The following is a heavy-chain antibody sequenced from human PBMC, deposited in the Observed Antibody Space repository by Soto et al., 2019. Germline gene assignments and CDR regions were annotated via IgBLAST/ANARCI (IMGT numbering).Heavy chain of an antibody. D-gene: IGHD6-13*01. V-gene: IGHV5-51*01. CDR3: ARQHGSSSWPKGGYY. J-gene: IGHJ4*02. Sequence: GESLKISCNGSGYSFTSYWIGWVRQMPGKGLEWVGIIYPGDSDTRYSPSFQGQVTISDDKSISTAYLQWSSLKASDTAMYYCARQHGSSSWPKGGYYWGQGTLVTVSS. CDR1: GYSFTSYW. CDR2: IYPGDSDT.